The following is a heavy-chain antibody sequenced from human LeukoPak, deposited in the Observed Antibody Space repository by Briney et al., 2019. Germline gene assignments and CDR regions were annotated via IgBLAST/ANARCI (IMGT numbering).Heavy chain of an antibody. V-gene: IGHV1-8*03. D-gene: IGHD4-23*01. CDR2: MNPNSGNT. J-gene: IGHJ4*02. CDR3: APVDYGGNSWGSFFDY. Sequence: ASVKVSCKASGYTFTSYDINLVRQATGQGLEWMGWMNPNSGNTGYAQKFQGRVTITRNTSISTAYMELSSLRSEDTAVYYCAPVDYGGNSWGSFFDYWGQGTLVTVSS. CDR1: GYTFTSYD.